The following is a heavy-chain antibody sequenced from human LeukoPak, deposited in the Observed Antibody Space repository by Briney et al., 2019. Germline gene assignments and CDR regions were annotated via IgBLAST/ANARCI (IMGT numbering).Heavy chain of an antibody. CDR3: ARDARHDSYGYVGARGAYYFDY. V-gene: IGHV4-34*01. CDR2: INHSGST. J-gene: IGHJ4*02. Sequence: SETLSLTCAVYGGSFSGYYWSWIRHPPGKGLEWIGEINHSGSTNYNPSLKSRVTISVDTSKNQFSLKLSSVTAADTAVYYCARDARHDSYGYVGARGAYYFDYWGQGTLVTVSS. CDR1: GGSFSGYY. D-gene: IGHD5-18*01.